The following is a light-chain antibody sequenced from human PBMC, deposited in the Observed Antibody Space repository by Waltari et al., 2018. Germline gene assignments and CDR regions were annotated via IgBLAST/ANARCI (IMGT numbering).Light chain of an antibody. CDR1: QSINSD. J-gene: IGKJ1*01. CDR2: DAS. V-gene: IGKV3-11*01. Sequence: EIVLTQSPATLSLSPGERATLSCRASQSINSDLAWYQQKPGQAPRLVISDASSRATGIPARFSGSGAGTDFTHTITSLEPEDFADYYCQQRHSWPRTFGQGTKLEVK. CDR3: QQRHSWPRT.